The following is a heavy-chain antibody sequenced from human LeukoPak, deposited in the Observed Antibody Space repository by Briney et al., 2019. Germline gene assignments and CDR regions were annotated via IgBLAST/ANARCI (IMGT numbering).Heavy chain of an antibody. Sequence: GASVKVSCKASGYTFTSYGISWVRQAPRLGLEWMGWISAYNGNTNYAQKLQGRVTMTTDTSTSTAYMELRSLRSDDTAVYYCARTDSSGYYYPPVFDYWGQGTLVTVSS. CDR2: ISAYNGNT. CDR1: GYTFTSYG. J-gene: IGHJ4*02. CDR3: ARTDSSGYYYPPVFDY. D-gene: IGHD3-22*01. V-gene: IGHV1-18*01.